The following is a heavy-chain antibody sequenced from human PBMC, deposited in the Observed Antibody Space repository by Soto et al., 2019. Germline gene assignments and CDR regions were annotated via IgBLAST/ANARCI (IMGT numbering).Heavy chain of an antibody. V-gene: IGHV3-9*01. CDR3: AKGAPCSGGSCFPEPFFDY. J-gene: IGHJ4*02. Sequence: GGSLRLSCAASGFTFDDYAMHWVRQAPGKGLEWVSGISWNSGSIGYADSVKGRFTISRDNAKNSLYLQMNSLRAEDTALYYCAKGAPCSGGSCFPEPFFDYWGQGTLVTVSS. D-gene: IGHD2-15*01. CDR1: GFTFDDYA. CDR2: ISWNSGSI.